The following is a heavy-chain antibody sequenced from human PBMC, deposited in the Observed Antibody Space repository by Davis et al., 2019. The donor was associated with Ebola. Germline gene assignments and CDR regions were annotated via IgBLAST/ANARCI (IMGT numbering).Heavy chain of an antibody. Sequence: PSETLSLTCRVSGYSINNDYYWGWIRQPPGKGPEWIGNISHIGVTSYNPSLKNRVTISMDTSKNQFSLNLISVTAADTAVYYCARGSLIGVATFDYWGQGTLVTVSS. V-gene: IGHV4-38-2*02. CDR2: ISHIGVT. CDR3: ARGSLIGVATFDY. D-gene: IGHD5-12*01. J-gene: IGHJ4*02. CDR1: GYSINNDYY.